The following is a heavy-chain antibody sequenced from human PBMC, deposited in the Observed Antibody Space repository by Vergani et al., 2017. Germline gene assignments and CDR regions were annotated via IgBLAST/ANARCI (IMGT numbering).Heavy chain of an antibody. CDR2: ISSRGTAT. Sequence: EGQLVESGGGLVQPGGSLRLSCTASEFTFSSYSVNWVRQAPGKGLEWISYISSRGTATYYADSVKGRFTISRDKAKNSVYLQMESLRAEDTAVYYCARVATTPYYNCAMDVWGQGTTVTVSS. V-gene: IGHV3-48*01. CDR1: EFTFSSYS. J-gene: IGHJ6*02. D-gene: IGHD1-1*01. CDR3: ARVATTPYYNCAMDV.